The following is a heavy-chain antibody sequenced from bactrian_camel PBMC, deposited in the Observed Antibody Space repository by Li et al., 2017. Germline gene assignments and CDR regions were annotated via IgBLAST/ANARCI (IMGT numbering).Heavy chain of an antibody. Sequence: HVQLVESGGGSVQTGGSLRLSCSASGYTSSTVCMGWFRQAPGKEREGVAAPATGDTGDAYTNYVDSGKGRFTISQDSDKNTVYLQMNSLKAEDTATYFCAAGTKSYVGSWCGRQVHEYDYWGQGTQVTVS. CDR1: GYTSSTVC. CDR3: AAGTKSYVGSWCGRQVHEYDY. CDR2: GDTGDAYT. J-gene: IGHJ4*01. D-gene: IGHD3*01. V-gene: IGHV3S1*01.